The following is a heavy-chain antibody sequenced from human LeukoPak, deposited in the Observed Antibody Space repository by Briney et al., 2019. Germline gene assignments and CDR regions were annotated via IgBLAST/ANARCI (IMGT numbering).Heavy chain of an antibody. CDR3: ASCGLRQWLVL. CDR1: GGSISSGGYY. J-gene: IGHJ4*02. CDR2: IYHSGST. V-gene: IGHV4-30-2*01. Sequence: KSSETLSLTCTVSGGSISSGGYYWSWIRQPPGKGLEWIGYIYHSGSTYYNPSLKSRVTISVDRSRNQFSLKLSSVTAADTAVYYCASCGLRQWLVLWGQGTLVTVSS. D-gene: IGHD6-19*01.